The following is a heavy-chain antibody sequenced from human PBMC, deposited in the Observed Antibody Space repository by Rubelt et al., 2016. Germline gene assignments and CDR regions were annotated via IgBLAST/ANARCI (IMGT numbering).Heavy chain of an antibody. CDR3: ARDPGPVDWLPYYFDY. CDR2: ISGSGYST. Sequence: EVQLVESGGGLVQPGGSLRLSCAASEFTFNNYAMNWVRQAPGKGLEWVSGISGSGYSTYYADSVKGRFTISRDNSKNTLYLQMNSLRAEDTALYYCARDPGPVDWLPYYFDYGGQGTLVTVSS. V-gene: IGHV3-23*04. D-gene: IGHD3-9*01. CDR1: EFTFNNYA. J-gene: IGHJ4*02.